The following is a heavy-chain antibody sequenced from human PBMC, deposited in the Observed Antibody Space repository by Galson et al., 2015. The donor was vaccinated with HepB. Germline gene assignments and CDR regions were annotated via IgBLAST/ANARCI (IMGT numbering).Heavy chain of an antibody. D-gene: IGHD6-19*01. J-gene: IGHJ4*02. Sequence: SLRLSCAASGFTFSSYSMNWVRQAPGKGLEWVSSINSSSSHIYYEESVKGRFTISRDNAKNSLYLQMNSLRAEDTAVYYCARDGAQWLAQYYFDYWGQGALATVSS. CDR2: INSSSSHI. CDR1: GFTFSSYS. V-gene: IGHV3-21*01. CDR3: ARDGAQWLAQYYFDY.